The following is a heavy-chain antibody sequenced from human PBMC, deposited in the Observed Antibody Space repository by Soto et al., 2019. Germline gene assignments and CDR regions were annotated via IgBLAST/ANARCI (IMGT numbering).Heavy chain of an antibody. D-gene: IGHD3-22*01. V-gene: IGHV3-33*03. Sequence: QVHLVESGGGVVQPGRSPRLSCAASGFTFSSNGMHWVRQAPGKGLEWVAVIWYDGNKKYYGDSVRGRFTISRDNSKNTLYLEMNSLRAEDTAVYYCVVDTSGLLDYWGQGTQVTVSS. J-gene: IGHJ4*02. CDR1: GFTFSSNG. CDR3: VVDTSGLLDY. CDR2: IWYDGNKK.